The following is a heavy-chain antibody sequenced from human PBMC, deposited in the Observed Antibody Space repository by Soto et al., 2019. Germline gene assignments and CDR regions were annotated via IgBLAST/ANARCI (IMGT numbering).Heavy chain of an antibody. Sequence: QVQLQESGPGLVKPSDTLSLSCTVSGGSISSYFWSWIRQTPGKGLEWIGYIYYSGRTNYSPSLKSRVTISVETFKNQFSLNLTSVTAADTAVYYCARGIVGATALGYWGQGTLVTVSS. V-gene: IGHV4-59*07. CDR1: GGSISSYF. J-gene: IGHJ4*02. CDR3: ARGIVGATALGY. CDR2: IYYSGRT. D-gene: IGHD1-26*01.